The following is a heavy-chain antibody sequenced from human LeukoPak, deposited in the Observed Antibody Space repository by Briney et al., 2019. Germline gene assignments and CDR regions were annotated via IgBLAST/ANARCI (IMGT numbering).Heavy chain of an antibody. CDR2: GFPADSDT. J-gene: IGHJ5*02. Sequence: EALQISCWVAADSSINYYFARWRQLPAESLLWMGIGFPADSDTRYSPSFQGHVTISADKSINTAYLQWSSLKAADTATYYCARYDGGATDDLWGPGTLVTVSS. CDR3: ARYDGGATDDL. D-gene: IGHD1-26*01. V-gene: IGHV5-51*01. CDR1: ADSSINYY.